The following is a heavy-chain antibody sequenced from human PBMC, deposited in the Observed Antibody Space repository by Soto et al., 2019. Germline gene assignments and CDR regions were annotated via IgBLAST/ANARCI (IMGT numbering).Heavy chain of an antibody. D-gene: IGHD3-22*01. CDR3: ARQGHDSSGSSYYYYYGMDV. CDR1: GYSFTSYW. J-gene: IGHJ6*02. V-gene: IGHV5-51*01. CDR2: IYPADSDT. Sequence: GESLKISCKGSGYSFTSYWIGWVRQMPGKGLEWMEIIYPADSDTRYSPAFQGQVTISADKSISTAYLQWSSLKASDTAMYYCARQGHDSSGSSYYYYYGMDVWGQGTTVTVSS.